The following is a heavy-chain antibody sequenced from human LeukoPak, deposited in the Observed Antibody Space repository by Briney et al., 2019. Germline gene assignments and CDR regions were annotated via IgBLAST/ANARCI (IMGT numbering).Heavy chain of an antibody. V-gene: IGHV4-39*01. CDR1: GGSISSSSYY. CDR3: ARGLRHYYYYMDV. Sequence: PSETLSLTCTVSGGSISSSSYYWGWIRQPPGKGLEWIGSIYYSGSTYYNPSLKSRVTISVDTSKNQFSLKLSSVTAADTAMYYCARGLRHYYYYMDVWGKGTTVTISS. CDR2: IYYSGST. D-gene: IGHD4-17*01. J-gene: IGHJ6*03.